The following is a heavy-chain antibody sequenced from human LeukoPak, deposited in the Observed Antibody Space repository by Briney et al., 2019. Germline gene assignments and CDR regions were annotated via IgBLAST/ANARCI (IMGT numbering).Heavy chain of an antibody. CDR3: ARARYFGLFNH. CDR2: ISSGGSTI. J-gene: IGHJ4*02. D-gene: IGHD3-9*01. CDR1: GFTVSSSY. V-gene: IGHV3-11*04. Sequence: AGGSLRLSCAASGFTVSSSYMSWVRQAPGKGLEWVSYISSGGSTIYYADSVKGRFTISRDNAKNSLYLQMNCLRAEDTAVYYCARARYFGLFNHWGQGTLVTVSS.